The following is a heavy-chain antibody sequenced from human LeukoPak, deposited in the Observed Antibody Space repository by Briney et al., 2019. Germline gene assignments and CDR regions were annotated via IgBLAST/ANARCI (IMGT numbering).Heavy chain of an antibody. D-gene: IGHD6-13*01. V-gene: IGHV4-39*07. CDR1: GDSISSSSYY. J-gene: IGHJ4*02. CDR2: IYKSGST. CDR3: ARGGGPGIAAAVDFDY. Sequence: SETLSLTCTVSGDSISSSSYYWGWIRQPPGKGLESIATIYKSGSTYYKPSLKSRVTISVGTSKNQFSLKLSSVTAADTAVYYCARGGGPGIAAAVDFDYWGQGTLVTVSS.